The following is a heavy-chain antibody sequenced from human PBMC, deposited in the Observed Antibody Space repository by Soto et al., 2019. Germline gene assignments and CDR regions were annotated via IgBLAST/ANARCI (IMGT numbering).Heavy chain of an antibody. CDR1: GFTFSSYG. Sequence: QLLESGGGLVQPGGSLRLSCTASGFTFSSYGMSWVRQAPGKGLKWLSAISGSGYNTYYADSVKGRFTISRDNSQNTVNLQMNSLRAEDSAVYYCAKGSGSGPCYYLDVWAKGTTVTVSS. J-gene: IGHJ6*03. D-gene: IGHD3-10*01. CDR2: ISGSGYNT. CDR3: AKGSGSGPCYYLDV. V-gene: IGHV3-23*01.